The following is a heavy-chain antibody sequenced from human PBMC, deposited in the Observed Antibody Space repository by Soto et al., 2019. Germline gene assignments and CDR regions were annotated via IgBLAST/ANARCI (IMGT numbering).Heavy chain of an antibody. CDR1: GFTFSSYA. J-gene: IGHJ5*02. CDR3: AKDLRDYDILAGYIGWFDP. D-gene: IGHD3-9*01. Sequence: EVQLLESGGGLVQPGGSLRLSCAASGFTFSSYAMSWVRQAPGKGLEWVSAISGSGGSTYYADSVKGRFTISRDNSKNTQYLQMNSLRAEDTAVYYCAKDLRDYDILAGYIGWFDPWGQGTLVTVSS. V-gene: IGHV3-23*01. CDR2: ISGSGGST.